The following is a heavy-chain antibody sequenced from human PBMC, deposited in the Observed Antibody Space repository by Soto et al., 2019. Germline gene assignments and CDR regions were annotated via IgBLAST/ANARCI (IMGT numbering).Heavy chain of an antibody. CDR2: INRDGSVS. D-gene: IGHD2-15*01. Sequence: EVQLVESGGGLVQPGGSLRLSCAASGFTFSNYWMYWVRQAPGKGLVWVSRINRDGSVSSYADTVKGRPTNSRETVKNTLSLKMDGLKARDTAVNYSAREYCAGGNCYSLAGYFYYYMDVWGKGTTVTVSS. V-gene: IGHV3-74*01. J-gene: IGHJ6*03. CDR1: GFTFSNYW. CDR3: AREYCAGGNCYSLAGYFYYYMDV.